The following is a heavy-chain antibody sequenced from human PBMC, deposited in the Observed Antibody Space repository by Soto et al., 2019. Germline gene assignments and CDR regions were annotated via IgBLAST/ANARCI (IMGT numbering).Heavy chain of an antibody. D-gene: IGHD2-21*01. V-gene: IGHV1-69*02. Sequence: QVQLVQSGAEVKKPGSSVKVSCEASGGSFTSYTFTWVRQAPGQGLEWMGRIIPIKGRADYAVKLQDRVTITADRSTKTVYMELGGLRPEDTAIYYCAKSLLFVDHAYMDVWCKVTTVTVSS. CDR2: IIPIKGRA. J-gene: IGHJ6*03. CDR1: GGSFTSYT. CDR3: AKSLLFVDHAYMDV.